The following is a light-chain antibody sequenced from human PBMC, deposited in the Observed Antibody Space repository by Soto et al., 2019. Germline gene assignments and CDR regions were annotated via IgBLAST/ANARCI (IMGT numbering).Light chain of an antibody. CDR2: SAS. J-gene: IGKJ4*01. CDR1: QGIRVD. Sequence: AIQMTQSPSSLSASVGDRVIITCRASQGIRVDLGWYQQKPGEAPKLLVYSASTLQTGVPSRFSGSGSGTYFTLTIHSLQPEDFATYFCLQHFTFPRSFGGGTRVEVK. V-gene: IGKV1-6*01. CDR3: LQHFTFPRS.